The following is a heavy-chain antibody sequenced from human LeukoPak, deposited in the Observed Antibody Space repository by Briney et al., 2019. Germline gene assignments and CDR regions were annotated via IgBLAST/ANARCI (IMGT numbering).Heavy chain of an antibody. CDR2: INHSGST. Sequence: PSETLSLTCAVYGGSFSGYYWSWTRQPPGKGLEWIGEINHSGSTNYNPSLKSRVTISVDTSKNQFSLKLSSVTAADTAVYYCARGRWGWLQLPPFDYWGQGTLVTVSS. V-gene: IGHV4-34*01. CDR3: ARGRWGWLQLPPFDY. D-gene: IGHD5-24*01. CDR1: GGSFSGYY. J-gene: IGHJ4*02.